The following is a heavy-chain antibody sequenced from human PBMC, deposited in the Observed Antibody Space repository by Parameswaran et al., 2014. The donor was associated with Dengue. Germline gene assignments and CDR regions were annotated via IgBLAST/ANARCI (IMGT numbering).Heavy chain of an antibody. D-gene: IGHD1-7*01. Sequence: ASETLSLTCTVSGGSISSYYWSWIRQPPGKGLEWIGYIYYSGSTNYNPSLKSRVTISVDTSKNQFSLKLSSVTAADTAVYYCARVNWNYGDAFDIWGQGTMVTVSS. CDR1: GGSISSYY. J-gene: IGHJ3*02. V-gene: IGHV4-59*08. CDR3: ARVNWNYGDAFDI. CDR2: IYYSGST.